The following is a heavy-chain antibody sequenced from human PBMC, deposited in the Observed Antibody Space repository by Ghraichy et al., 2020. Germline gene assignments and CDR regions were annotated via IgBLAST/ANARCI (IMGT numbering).Heavy chain of an antibody. D-gene: IGHD2-15*01. V-gene: IGHV2-5*02. CDR1: GFSLSTSGVG. CDR3: AHRLGYCSGGSCYSPDAFDI. J-gene: IGHJ3*02. Sequence: SGPTLVKPTQTLTLTCTFSGFSLSTSGVGVGWIRQPPGKALEWLALIYWDDDKRYSPSLKSRLTITKDTSKNQVVLTMTNMDPVDTATYYCAHRLGYCSGGSCYSPDAFDIWGQGTMVTVSS. CDR2: IYWDDDK.